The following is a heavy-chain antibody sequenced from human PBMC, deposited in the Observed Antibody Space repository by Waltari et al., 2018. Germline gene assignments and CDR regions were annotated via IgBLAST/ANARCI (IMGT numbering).Heavy chain of an antibody. J-gene: IGHJ6*02. CDR1: GGSISSYY. D-gene: IGHD5-18*01. CDR3: ARSGPGRGYSYGNYYYYGMDV. V-gene: IGHV4-59*01. CDR2: IYYSGST. Sequence: QVQLQESGPGLVKPSETLSLTCTVSGGSISSYYWSWIRQPPGKGLEWIGYIYYSGSTNYNPALKSRVTISVDTSKNQFSLKLSSVTAADTAVYYCARSGPGRGYSYGNYYYYGMDVWGQGTTVTVSS.